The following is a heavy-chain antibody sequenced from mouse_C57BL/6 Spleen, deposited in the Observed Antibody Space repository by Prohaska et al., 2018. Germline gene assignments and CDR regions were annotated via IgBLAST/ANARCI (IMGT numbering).Heavy chain of an antibody. J-gene: IGHJ3*01. CDR3: ASWGYPWFAY. Sequence: TGQGLEWIGEIYPRSGNTYYNEKFKGKATLTADKSSSTAYMELRSLTSEGSVVYFCASWGYPWFAYWGQGTLVTVSA. V-gene: IGHV1-81*01. D-gene: IGHD2-2*01. CDR2: IYPRSGNT.